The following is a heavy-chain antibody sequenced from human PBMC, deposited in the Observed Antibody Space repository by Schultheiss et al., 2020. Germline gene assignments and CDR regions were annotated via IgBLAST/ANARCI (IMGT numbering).Heavy chain of an antibody. D-gene: IGHD6-6*01. CDR3: AKTRGQYSSYEYDS. J-gene: IGHJ5*02. V-gene: IGHV3-NL1*01. CDR1: GFTFSSYG. Sequence: ESLKISCAASGFTFSSYGMHWVRQAPGKGLEWVSGINWNGGSTYYADSVKGRFTISRDNSKNTLYLQMNSLRAEDTAVYYCAKTRGQYSSYEYDSWGQGTLVTVSS. CDR2: INWNGGST.